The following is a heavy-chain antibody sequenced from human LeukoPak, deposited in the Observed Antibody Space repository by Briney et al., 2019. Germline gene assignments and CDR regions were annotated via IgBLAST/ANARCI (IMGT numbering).Heavy chain of an antibody. Sequence: SETLSLSCTVSGDSISSYYWSWIRQPPGKGLEWIAYISYTGNTNYNPSLKSRVAISLDTSKNQFSLNLKSVTAADAAIYYCARVGRGDHTWGSYSFDYWGQGTLVTVSS. CDR1: GDSISSYY. V-gene: IGHV4-59*01. CDR3: ARVGRGDHTWGSYSFDY. J-gene: IGHJ4*02. D-gene: IGHD3-16*01. CDR2: ISYTGNT.